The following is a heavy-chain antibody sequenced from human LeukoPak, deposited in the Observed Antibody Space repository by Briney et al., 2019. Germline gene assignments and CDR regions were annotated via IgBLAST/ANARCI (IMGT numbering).Heavy chain of an antibody. Sequence: ASVKVPCKASGGTFSSYAISWVRQAPGQGLEWMGGIIPIFGTANYAQKFQGRVTITADESTSTAYMELSSLRSEDTAVYYCASGAPSSSWPKNWFDPWGQGTLVTVSS. J-gene: IGHJ5*02. CDR1: GGTFSSYA. CDR3: ASGAPSSSWPKNWFDP. V-gene: IGHV1-69*01. D-gene: IGHD6-13*01. CDR2: IIPIFGTA.